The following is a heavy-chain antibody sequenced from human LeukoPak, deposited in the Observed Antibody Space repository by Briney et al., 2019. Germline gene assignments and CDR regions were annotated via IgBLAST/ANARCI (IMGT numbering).Heavy chain of an antibody. Sequence: GGSLRHSCAASGFAFSSYAMTWVRQAPGKGLEWVSGISGGGAATYYADSVKGRFTISRDNSKNTLYLQMNSLRAEDTALYYCAKYFSDSTGYYNWFDSWGQGTLVTVSS. CDR3: AKYFSDSTGYYNWFDS. J-gene: IGHJ5*01. CDR2: ISGGGAAT. D-gene: IGHD3-22*01. CDR1: GFAFSSYA. V-gene: IGHV3-23*01.